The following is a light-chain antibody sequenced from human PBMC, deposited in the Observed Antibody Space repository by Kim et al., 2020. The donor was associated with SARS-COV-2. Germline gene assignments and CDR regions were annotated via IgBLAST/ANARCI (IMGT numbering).Light chain of an antibody. CDR1: SSDVGY. CDR2: DVR. J-gene: IGLJ2*01. CDR3: NSYSSINTLEVI. V-gene: IGLV2-14*03. Sequence: PGQSITISCTGTSSDVGYVSWYQQLPGKAPKLMIYDVRNRPSGISDRFSGSKSGNTASLTISGLQAEDEADYFGNSYSSINTLEVIFGGGTQLTVL.